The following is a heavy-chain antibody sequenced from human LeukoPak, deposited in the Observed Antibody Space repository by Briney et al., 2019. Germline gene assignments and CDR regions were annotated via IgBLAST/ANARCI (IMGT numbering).Heavy chain of an antibody. D-gene: IGHD6-19*01. Sequence: GASVKVSCKASGYTFTSYGISWVRQAPGQGLEWMGWISAYNGNTNYAQKVQGRVTMTTDTSTSTAYMELRSLRSDDTAVYYCARDLGSYSSGWYFGYWGRGTLVTVSS. J-gene: IGHJ4*01. CDR1: GYTFTSYG. CDR3: ARDLGSYSSGWYFGY. V-gene: IGHV1-18*01. CDR2: ISAYNGNT.